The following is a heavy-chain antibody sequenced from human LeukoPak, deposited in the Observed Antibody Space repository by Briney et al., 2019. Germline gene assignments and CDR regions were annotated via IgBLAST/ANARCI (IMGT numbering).Heavy chain of an antibody. CDR2: ISYDGSNK. CDR1: GFTFSSHW. CDR3: ARQYSSSWYWYFDY. Sequence: PGGSLRLSCAASGFTFSSHWMHWVRQAPGKGLEWVAVISYDGSNKYYADSVKGRFTISRDNSKNTLYLQMNSLRAEDTAVYYCARQYSSSWYWYFDYWGQGTLVTVSS. J-gene: IGHJ4*02. V-gene: IGHV3-30-3*01. D-gene: IGHD6-13*01.